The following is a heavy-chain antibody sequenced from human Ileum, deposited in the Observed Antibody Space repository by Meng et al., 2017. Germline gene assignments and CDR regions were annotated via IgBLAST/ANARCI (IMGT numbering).Heavy chain of an antibody. Sequence: ASVKVSCKASGYSFTSFLMHWVRQAPGQSLEWMGIINPSNGDTNIAQRFQGRVTMTRDTSTSTVYMELSSLVSEDTAEYYCAREKMGGMWDYWGPGALVTVSS. CDR2: INPSNGDT. CDR3: AREKMGGMWDY. D-gene: IGHD3-16*01. V-gene: IGHV1-46*01. CDR1: GYSFTSFL. J-gene: IGHJ4*02.